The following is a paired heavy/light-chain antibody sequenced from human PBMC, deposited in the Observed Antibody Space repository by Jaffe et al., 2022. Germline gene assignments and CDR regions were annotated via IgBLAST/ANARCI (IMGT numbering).Heavy chain of an antibody. D-gene: IGHD1-1*01. CDR2: TIPIFDTT. J-gene: IGHJ3*02. V-gene: IGHV1-69*05. CDR3: ATQADLVQLGRLDRGGTFHI. Sequence: QVQLVQSGAEVKKPGSSMKVSCKASGGTFGSYIISWVRQAPGQGLEWMGRTIPIFDTTNYAPKFQGRLTITTDESTTTAFMELSSLRSEDTAVYYCATQADLVQLGRLDRGGTFHIWGQGTMVTVSS. CDR1: GGTFGSYI.
Light chain of an antibody. Sequence: SYELTQPLSVSVALGQTARITCGGNNIGNKNVHWYQQKPGQAPVLVIYTDSKRPSGIPERFSGSNSGNTATLTISRAQGGDEADYYCQVWDSNTGVFGGGTKLTVL. CDR3: QVWDSNTGV. V-gene: IGLV3-9*01. J-gene: IGLJ2*01. CDR2: TDS. CDR1: NIGNKN.